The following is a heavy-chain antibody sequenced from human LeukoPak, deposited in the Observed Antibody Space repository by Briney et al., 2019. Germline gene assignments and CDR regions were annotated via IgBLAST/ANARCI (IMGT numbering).Heavy chain of an antibody. J-gene: IGHJ5*02. Sequence: GGSLRLSCAASGFTFSDYYMSWIRQAPGKGLEWVSYISSSSTFANYADPVKGRFTISRDDAKNSLYLQMNSLRAEDTAVYYCARSTSGKNWFDPWGQGTLVTVSS. CDR1: GFTFSDYY. CDR3: ARSTSGKNWFDP. V-gene: IGHV3-11*06. CDR2: ISSSSTFA. D-gene: IGHD3-10*01.